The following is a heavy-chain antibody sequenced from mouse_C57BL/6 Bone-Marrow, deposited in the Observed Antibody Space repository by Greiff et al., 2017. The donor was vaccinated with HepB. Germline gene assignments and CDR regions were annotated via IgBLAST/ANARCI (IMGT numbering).Heavy chain of an antibody. CDR2: IYPGGGYT. V-gene: IGHV1-63*01. CDR3: ASEYYGSRYYFDY. CDR1: GYTFTNYW. Sequence: QVQLQQSGAELVRPGTSVKMSCKASGYTFTNYWIGWAKQRPGHGLEWIGDIYPGGGYTNYNEKFKGKATLTVDKSSSTAYMQFSSLTSEDSAIYYWASEYYGSRYYFDYWGQGTTLTVSS. J-gene: IGHJ2*01. D-gene: IGHD1-1*01.